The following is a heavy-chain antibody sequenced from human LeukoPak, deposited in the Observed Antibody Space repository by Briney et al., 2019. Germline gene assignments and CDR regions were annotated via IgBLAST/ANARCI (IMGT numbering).Heavy chain of an antibody. D-gene: IGHD6-19*01. V-gene: IGHV1-2*06. CDR3: ARDQGYISFDP. Sequence: ASVKVSCKASGYTFTSYGISWVRQAPGQGLGWMGRINPNSGGTDYAQKFQGRVTMTRDTSITTAYMELSSLISDDTAVYYCARDQGYISFDPWGQGTLVTVSS. CDR1: GYTFTSYG. J-gene: IGHJ5*02. CDR2: INPNSGGT.